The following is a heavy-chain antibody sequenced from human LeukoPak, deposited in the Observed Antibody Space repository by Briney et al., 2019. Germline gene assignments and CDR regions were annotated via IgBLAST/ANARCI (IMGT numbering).Heavy chain of an antibody. D-gene: IGHD3-16*01. CDR3: AKDPLMTTFGGATAPLGNYMDV. J-gene: IGHJ6*03. CDR2: IWYDASNK. V-gene: IGHV3-33*06. Sequence: PGRSLRLSCAASGFTFRNYGMHWVRQAPGKGLEWVAAIWYDASNKQYADSVKGRFTISRDNSKKTLYLHMKSLRAEDTAVYYCAKDPLMTTFGGATAPLGNYMDVWGKGTTVTVSS. CDR1: GFTFRNYG.